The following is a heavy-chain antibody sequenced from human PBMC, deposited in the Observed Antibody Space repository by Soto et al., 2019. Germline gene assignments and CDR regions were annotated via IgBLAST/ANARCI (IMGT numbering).Heavy chain of an antibody. CDR2: IYYSGST. CDR3: ARAPGASDMDV. J-gene: IGHJ6*02. V-gene: IGHV4-59*01. CDR1: GGSISSYY. Sequence: SETLSLTCTVSGGSISSYYWSWIRQPPGKGLEWIGYIYYSGSTNYNPSLKSRVTISVDTSKNQFSLKLSSVTAADTAVYYCARAPGASDMDVWGQGTTVTVSS.